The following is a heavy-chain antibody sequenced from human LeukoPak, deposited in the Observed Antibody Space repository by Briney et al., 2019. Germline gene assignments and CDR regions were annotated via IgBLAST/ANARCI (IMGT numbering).Heavy chain of an antibody. J-gene: IGHJ4*02. CDR1: GFTFSSYW. CDR2: ISSSSSYK. CDR3: ARNYYYDSSGYLYGYYFDY. Sequence: GGSLRLSCVASGFTFSSYWMSWVRQAPGKGLEWVSSISSSSSYKYYADSVKGRFTISRDNAKNSLYLQMNSLRAEDTAVYYCARNYYYDSSGYLYGYYFDYWGQGTLVTVSS. V-gene: IGHV3-21*01. D-gene: IGHD3-22*01.